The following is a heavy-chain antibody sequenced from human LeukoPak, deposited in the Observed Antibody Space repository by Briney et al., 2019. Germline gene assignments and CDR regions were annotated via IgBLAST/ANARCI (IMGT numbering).Heavy chain of an antibody. CDR2: ISASGGST. Sequence: GGSLRLSCAASGFTFSSYGMSWVRQAPGKGLKWVSDISASGGSTYYADSVKGRFTVSRDNAANSLYLQMSNLGVEDTAVYSCARAGVTNQLGETYWYFDLWGRGTLVTVSS. CDR1: GFTFSSYG. J-gene: IGHJ2*01. CDR3: ARAGVTNQLGETYWYFDL. V-gene: IGHV3-23*01. D-gene: IGHD1-1*01.